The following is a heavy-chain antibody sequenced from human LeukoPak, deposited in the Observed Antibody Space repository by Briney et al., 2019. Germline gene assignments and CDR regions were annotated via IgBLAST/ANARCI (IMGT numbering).Heavy chain of an antibody. V-gene: IGHV1-2*02. CDR2: INPNSGGT. CDR3: ARNSGYDFGALYYFDY. CDR1: GYTFTGYY. Sequence: AASVKVSCKASGYTFTGYYMHWVRQAPGQGLEWMGWINPNSGGTNYAQKLQGTITVTRDTSISTAYMELSRLRSDDTAVYYCARNSGYDFGALYYFDYWGQGTLVTVSS. D-gene: IGHD5-12*01. J-gene: IGHJ4*02.